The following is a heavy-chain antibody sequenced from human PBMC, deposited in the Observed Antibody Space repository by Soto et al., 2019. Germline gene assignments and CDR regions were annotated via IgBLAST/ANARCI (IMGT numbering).Heavy chain of an antibody. CDR1: GGSISSSNC. Sequence: QVQLQESGPGLVKPSGTLSLTCAVSGGSISSSNCWSWVRQPPGKGLEWIGEIYHSGSTNYNPSLQGRVTISVDKSTNQFSRKLSSVTAADPAVYYCARVEGRFYYGMDVWGQGTTVTVSS. CDR2: IYHSGST. J-gene: IGHJ6*02. V-gene: IGHV4-4*02. CDR3: ARVEGRFYYGMDV.